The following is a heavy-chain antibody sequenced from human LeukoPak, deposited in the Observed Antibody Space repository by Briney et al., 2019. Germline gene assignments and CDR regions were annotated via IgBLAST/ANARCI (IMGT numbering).Heavy chain of an antibody. CDR3: ARHSCSGGTCHTDY. J-gene: IGHJ4*02. CDR1: GYSFTTYW. Sequence: GESLKISFKGSGYSFTTYWIGWVRQMPGKGLEWMGIIYPGDSDTRYSPSFQGQVTISADKSISTAYLQWSSLKASDTARYYCARHSCSGGTCHTDYWGQGTLVSVSS. V-gene: IGHV5-51*01. CDR2: IYPGDSDT. D-gene: IGHD2-15*01.